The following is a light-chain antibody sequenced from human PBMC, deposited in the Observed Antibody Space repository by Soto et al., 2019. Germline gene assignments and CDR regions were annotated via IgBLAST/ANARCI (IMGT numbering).Light chain of an antibody. CDR1: QVINSW. CDR2: AAS. V-gene: IGKV1-12*01. CDR3: QHTNSFPHA. J-gene: IGKJ2*01. Sequence: DLQMTQSPSSVSASVGDRVTITCRASQVINSWLAWYQQKPGKAPKLLIYAASSLQRGVPSRFSGSGSGTDFSPTISSLQPEDSATYYCQHTNSFPHAFGHGTKLEIK.